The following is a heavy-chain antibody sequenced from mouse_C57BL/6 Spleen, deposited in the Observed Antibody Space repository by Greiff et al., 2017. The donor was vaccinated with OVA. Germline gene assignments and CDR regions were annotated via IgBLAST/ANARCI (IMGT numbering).Heavy chain of an antibody. Sequence: EVQLQQSGAELVKPGASVTLSCTASGFNFKDYYMHWVKQRTEQGLEWIGRIDPEDGATKYAPKFQGKATITADTASNTAYVQLSRLTSEDTDVYNCARRSNYGGYAMDDWGQGTSVTVSS. V-gene: IGHV14-2*01. CDR2: IDPEDGAT. J-gene: IGHJ4*01. D-gene: IGHD2-5*01. CDR3: ARRSNYGGYAMDD. CDR1: GFNFKDYY.